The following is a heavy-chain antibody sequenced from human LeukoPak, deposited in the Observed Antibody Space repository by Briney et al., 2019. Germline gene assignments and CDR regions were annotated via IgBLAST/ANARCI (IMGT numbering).Heavy chain of an antibody. CDR1: GFNFDDYA. CDR2: LSWNSGSI. Sequence: SLRFSSAASGFNFDDYAMEWGRQAPGKGLEWGAGLSWNSGSITYANSVKGRVTISREKTKNSPYLQMNSRRAEDRAVYYIAELGITMSGGFWGKGTPVTISS. J-gene: IGHJ6*04. D-gene: IGHD3-10*02. V-gene: IGHV3-9*01. CDR3: AELGITMSGGF.